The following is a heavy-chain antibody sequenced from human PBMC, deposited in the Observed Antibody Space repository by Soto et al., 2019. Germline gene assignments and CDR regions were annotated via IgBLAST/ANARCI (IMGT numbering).Heavy chain of an antibody. CDR2: IDPSDSYT. CDR1: GYSFTSYW. Sequence: PGESVKISCXGSGYSFTSYWISWVRQMPGKGLEWMGRIDPSDSYTNYSPSFQGHGTISADKSISTAYLQWSSLKASDTAMYYCARRQYDSSGYYYFDYWGQGTLVTVS. V-gene: IGHV5-10-1*01. CDR3: ARRQYDSSGYYYFDY. J-gene: IGHJ4*02. D-gene: IGHD3-22*01.